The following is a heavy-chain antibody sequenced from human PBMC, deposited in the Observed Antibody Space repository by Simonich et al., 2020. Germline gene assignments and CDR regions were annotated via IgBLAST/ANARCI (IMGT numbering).Heavy chain of an antibody. CDR2: VNPNSVGT. V-gene: IGHV1-2*02. D-gene: IGHD3-10*01. J-gene: IGHJ4*02. CDR3: ARWPSIPASYGSGSYFDY. Sequence: QVQLVQSGAEVKKPGASVKVSCKASGYTFTGYYMHWVRQAPGQGPECMGRVNPNSVGTNYAQKFQGMVTMTRDTSISTAYMELSRLRSDDTAVYYCARWPSIPASYGSGSYFDYWGQGTLVTVSS. CDR1: GYTFTGYY.